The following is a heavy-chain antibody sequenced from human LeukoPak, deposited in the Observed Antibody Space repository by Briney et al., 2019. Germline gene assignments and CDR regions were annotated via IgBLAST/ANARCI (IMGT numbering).Heavy chain of an antibody. D-gene: IGHD5-18*01. CDR2: IGSSSSPI. J-gene: IGHJ3*02. CDR1: GFTFSTFG. V-gene: IGHV3-48*02. CDR3: LRGYSYGSDAFDI. Sequence: GGSLRLSCVVSGFTFSTFGMNWVRQAPGKGLEWVSHIGSSSSPIHYADSVKGRFTVSRDNAKNSLDLQMNSLRDEDTAVYYCLRGYSYGSDAFDIWGRGTMVTVFS.